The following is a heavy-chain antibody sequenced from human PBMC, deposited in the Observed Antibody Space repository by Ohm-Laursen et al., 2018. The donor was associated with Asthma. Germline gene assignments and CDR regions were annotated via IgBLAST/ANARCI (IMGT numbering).Heavy chain of an antibody. CDR1: GFTFSSYG. V-gene: IGHV3-33*01. Sequence: SLRLSCAASGFTFSSYGMHWVRQAPGKGLEWVAVIWHDGSNKYYADSVKGRFTISRDNSKNTLYLQMNSLRAEDTAVYYCARGGYYCSSTSCYGGYFDYWGQGTLVTVSS. CDR2: IWHDGSNK. CDR3: ARGGYYCSSTSCYGGYFDY. D-gene: IGHD2-2*01. J-gene: IGHJ4*02.